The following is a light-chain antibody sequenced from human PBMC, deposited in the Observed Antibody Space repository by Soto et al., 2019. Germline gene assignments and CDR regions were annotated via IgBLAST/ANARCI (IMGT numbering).Light chain of an antibody. CDR1: QGVSSY. V-gene: IGKV1-39*01. CDR3: HQNYSAPQT. Sequence: DIQLTQSLSFLSASVGDRGTISCPASQGVSSYLAWFKQQPGKAPKLLIYAASSLQSGVPSRFSGSGSGTDFTITISNLQPEDVATYYCHQNYSAPQTFGPGTKVDIK. CDR2: AAS. J-gene: IGKJ1*01.